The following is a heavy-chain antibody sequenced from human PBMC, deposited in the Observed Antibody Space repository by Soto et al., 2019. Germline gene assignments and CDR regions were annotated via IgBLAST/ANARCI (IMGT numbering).Heavy chain of an antibody. D-gene: IGHD2-21*02. J-gene: IGHJ4*02. CDR3: TTWLTAHFDY. Sequence: PGGSLRLSCGASGFAFSSYEMNWVRQAPGKGLEWVATSSDRRTGNTHYSDSVRGRFTLSRDYSRNILFLQMDSLRADDTALYYCTTWLTAHFDYWGRGTQVTVSS. CDR2: SSDRRTGNT. V-gene: IGHV3-23*01. CDR1: GFAFSSYE.